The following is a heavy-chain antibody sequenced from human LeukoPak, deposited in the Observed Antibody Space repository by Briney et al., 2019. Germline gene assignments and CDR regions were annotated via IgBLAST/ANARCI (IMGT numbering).Heavy chain of an antibody. CDR3: ARHSWGGYYYMDV. J-gene: IGHJ6*03. Sequence: SETLSLTCTVSGYSLSSGYYWGWIRQPPGKGLEWIGSIYHSGSTYYNPSLKSRVTISVDTSKNQFSLKLSTVTAADTAVYYCARHSWGGYYYMDVWGKGTTVTVSS. V-gene: IGHV4-38-2*02. D-gene: IGHD3-16*01. CDR2: IYHSGST. CDR1: GYSLSSGYY.